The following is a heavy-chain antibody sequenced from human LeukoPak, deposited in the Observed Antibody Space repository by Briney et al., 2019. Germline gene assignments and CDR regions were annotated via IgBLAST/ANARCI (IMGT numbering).Heavy chain of an antibody. V-gene: IGHV3-23*01. CDR1: GFTFSSYA. J-gene: IGHJ4*02. Sequence: PGGSLRLSCAASGFTFSSYAMSWVCQAPGKGLEWVSAISGSGGSTYYADSVKGRFTISRDNSKNTLYLKMNSLRAEDTAVYYCAKTVGATIGGEDYFDYWGQGTLVTVSS. CDR2: ISGSGGST. CDR3: AKTVGATIGGEDYFDY. D-gene: IGHD1-26*01.